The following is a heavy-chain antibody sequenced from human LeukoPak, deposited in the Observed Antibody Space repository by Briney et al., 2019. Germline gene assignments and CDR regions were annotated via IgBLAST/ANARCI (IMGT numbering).Heavy chain of an antibody. Sequence: SETLSLTCAVYGWSFSGYYWSWIRQPPGKGLEWIGEINHSGSTNYNPSLKSRVTISVDTSKNQFSLKLSSVTAADTAVYYCARGPTIAAAGRDYYYYGMDVWGQGTTVTVSS. D-gene: IGHD6-13*01. CDR2: INHSGST. CDR1: GWSFSGYY. V-gene: IGHV4-34*01. J-gene: IGHJ6*02. CDR3: ARGPTIAAAGRDYYYYGMDV.